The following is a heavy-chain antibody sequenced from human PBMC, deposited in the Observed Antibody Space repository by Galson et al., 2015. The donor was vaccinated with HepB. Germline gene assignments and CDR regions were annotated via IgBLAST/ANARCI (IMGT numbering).Heavy chain of an antibody. CDR3: ATLEYCTGGACYFGAFDM. D-gene: IGHD2-8*02. V-gene: IGHV1-3*01. CDR2: INAGNGDT. CDR1: GYIFTSYA. J-gene: IGHJ3*02. Sequence: SCKASGYIFTSYAMHWVRQAPGQRLESVGWINAGNGDTKYPQKFQGRVTITRDTSASTAYMELRGLRSEDTAVYYCATLEYCTGGACYFGAFDMWGEGTEVIVSS.